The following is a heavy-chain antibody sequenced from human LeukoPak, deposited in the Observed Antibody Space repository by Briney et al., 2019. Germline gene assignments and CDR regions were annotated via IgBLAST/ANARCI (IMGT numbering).Heavy chain of an antibody. CDR3: ARVTSIVVGAYFDH. CDR2: IYYTGRT. D-gene: IGHD3-22*01. CDR1: GDSISSSNYF. V-gene: IGHV4-39*07. Sequence: PSETLSLTCTVSGDSISSSNYFWGWIRQPPGKGLEWIGNIYYTGRTFYNPSLKSRITISVDTSKNLFSLKLSSVTAADTAMYYCARVTSIVVGAYFDHWGQGTLVTVSS. J-gene: IGHJ4*02.